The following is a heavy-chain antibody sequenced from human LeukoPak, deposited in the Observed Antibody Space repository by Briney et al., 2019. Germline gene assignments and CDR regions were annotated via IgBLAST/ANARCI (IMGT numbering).Heavy chain of an antibody. CDR3: AKEALQSLRYSYISNFDY. Sequence: GSLRLSCAASGFTFRGYAMSWVRQAPGKGLEWVSGISTSGGSTYYADSVKGRFTISRDNSKNTLYLQMNSLRAEDTAVYYCAKEALQSLRYSYISNFDYWGQGTLVTVSS. CDR2: ISTSGGST. CDR1: GFTFRGYA. J-gene: IGHJ4*02. V-gene: IGHV3-23*01. D-gene: IGHD5-18*01.